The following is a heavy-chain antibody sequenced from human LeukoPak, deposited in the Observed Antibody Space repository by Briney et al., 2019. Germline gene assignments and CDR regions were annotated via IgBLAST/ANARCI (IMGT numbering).Heavy chain of an antibody. J-gene: IGHJ4*02. CDR1: GFTFRDYG. CDR3: AKAHYYDSSGYSDDY. CDR2: ISHHGSDK. Sequence: GGSLRLSCAASGFTFRDYGIHWVRQAPGKGLEWVALISHHGSDKYYADSVKGRFTISRDNSKNTLYLQMNSLRAEDTAVYYCAKAHYYDSSGYSDDYWGQGTLVTVSS. D-gene: IGHD3-22*01. V-gene: IGHV3-30*18.